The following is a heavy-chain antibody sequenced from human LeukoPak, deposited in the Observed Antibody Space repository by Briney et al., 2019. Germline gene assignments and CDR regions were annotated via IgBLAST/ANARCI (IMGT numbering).Heavy chain of an antibody. CDR2: IYTSGST. J-gene: IGHJ4*02. Sequence: SETLSLTCTVSGDSISSYYWSWIRQPAGKGLEWIGRIYTSGSTNYNPSLKSRVTISVDTSKNQFSLKLSSVTAADTAVYYCARDYSSSWHYDYYFDYWGQGTLVTVSS. D-gene: IGHD6-13*01. V-gene: IGHV4-4*07. CDR3: ARDYSSSWHYDYYFDY. CDR1: GDSISSYY.